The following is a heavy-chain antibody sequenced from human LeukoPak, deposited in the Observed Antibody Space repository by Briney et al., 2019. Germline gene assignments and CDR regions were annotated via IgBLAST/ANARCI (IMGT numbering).Heavy chain of an antibody. D-gene: IGHD3-10*01. CDR2: INHSGST. CDR1: GGSFSGYY. Sequence: SETLSLTCAVYGGSFSGYYWSWIRQPPGKGLEWIGEINHSGSTNYNPSLKSRVTISVDTSKNQFSLKLSSVTAADTAVYYCARDPLYYGSGSYSSYHFDYWGQGTLVTVSS. J-gene: IGHJ4*02. V-gene: IGHV4-34*01. CDR3: ARDPLYYGSGSYSSYHFDY.